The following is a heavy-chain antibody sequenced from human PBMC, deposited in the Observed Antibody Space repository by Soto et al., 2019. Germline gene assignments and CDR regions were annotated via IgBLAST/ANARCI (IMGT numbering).Heavy chain of an antibody. CDR3: AGHSGYEYTDWFDS. D-gene: IGHD5-12*01. CDR2: IIPILGIA. Sequence: QVQLVQSGAEVKKPGSSVKVSCKASGGTFSSYTISWVRQAPGQGLEWMGRIIPILGIANYAQKFQGRVTTTADKSTSTAYIELRSLRSEDTAVDYCAGHSGYEYTDWFDSWGQGTLVTVSS. CDR1: GGTFSSYT. V-gene: IGHV1-69*02. J-gene: IGHJ5*01.